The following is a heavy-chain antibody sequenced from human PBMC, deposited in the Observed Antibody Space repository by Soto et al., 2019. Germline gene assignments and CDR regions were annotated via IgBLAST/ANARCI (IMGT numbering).Heavy chain of an antibody. CDR3: ARCIVVVPAAIVWFDP. CDR1: GGSISSYY. V-gene: IGHV4-59*01. CDR2: IYYSGST. D-gene: IGHD2-2*01. J-gene: IGHJ5*02. Sequence: TLSLTCTVSGGSISSYYWSWIRQPPGKGLEWIGYIYYSGSTNYNPSLKSRVTISVDTSKNQFSLKLSSVTAADTAVYYCARCIVVVPAAIVWFDPWGQGTLVTVSS.